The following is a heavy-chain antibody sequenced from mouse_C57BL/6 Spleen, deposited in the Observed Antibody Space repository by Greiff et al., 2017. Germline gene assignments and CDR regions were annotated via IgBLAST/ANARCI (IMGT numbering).Heavy chain of an antibody. CDR1: GYAFSSSW. V-gene: IGHV1-82*01. J-gene: IGHJ4*01. CDR2: IYPGDGDT. CDR3: ARRDLDY. Sequence: VKVVESGPELVKPGASVKISCKASGYAFSSSWMNWVKQRPGKGLEWIGRIYPGDGDTNYNGKFKGKATLTADKSSSTAYMQLSSLTSEDSAVYFCARRDLDYWGQGTSVTVSS. D-gene: IGHD3-3*01.